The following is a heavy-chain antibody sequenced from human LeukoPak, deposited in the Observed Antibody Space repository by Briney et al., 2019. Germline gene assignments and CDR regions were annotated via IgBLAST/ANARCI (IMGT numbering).Heavy chain of an antibody. CDR3: ARQGSGRAFDI. CDR2: MFYNVST. V-gene: IGHV4-59*08. CDR1: GPSISSYY. Sequence: NPSQTLSLTCTVSGPSISSYYWNWIRQPPGKGLEWIAYMFYNVSTNYSPSLKSRVTISVDTSKNQFSLKLISVTAADTAVYFCARQGSGRAFDIWGQGTMVTVSS. J-gene: IGHJ3*02.